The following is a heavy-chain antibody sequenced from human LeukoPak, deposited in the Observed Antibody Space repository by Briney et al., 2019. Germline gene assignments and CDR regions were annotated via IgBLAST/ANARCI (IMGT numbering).Heavy chain of an antibody. CDR1: GGSISSSSYY. Sequence: SETLSLTCTVSGGSISSSSYYWGWIRQPPGKGLEWIGSIYYSGSTYYNPSLKSRVTISVDTSKNQFSLKLNSVTAADTAVYYCARLPIVVVPAAGFDYWGQGTLVTVSS. CDR3: ARLPIVVVPAAGFDY. CDR2: IYYSGST. V-gene: IGHV4-39*01. D-gene: IGHD2-2*01. J-gene: IGHJ4*02.